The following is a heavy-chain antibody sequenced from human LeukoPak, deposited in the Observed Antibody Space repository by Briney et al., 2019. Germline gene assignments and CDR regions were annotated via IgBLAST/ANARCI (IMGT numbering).Heavy chain of an antibody. CDR2: IIPIFGTA. CDR3: ARDRDPVLYCSSTSCACAFDI. D-gene: IGHD2-2*01. CDR1: GGTFISYA. J-gene: IGHJ3*02. V-gene: IGHV1-69*13. Sequence: ASVKVSCKASGGTFISYAISWVRQAPGQGLEWMGGIIPIFGTANYAQKFQGRVTITADESTSTAYMELSSLRSEDTAVYYCARDRDPVLYCSSTSCACAFDIWGQGTMVTVSS.